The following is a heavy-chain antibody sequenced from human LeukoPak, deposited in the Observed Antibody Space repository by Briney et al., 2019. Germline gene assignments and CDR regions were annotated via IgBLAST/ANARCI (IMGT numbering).Heavy chain of an antibody. CDR2: ISSSSSYI. Sequence: KPGGSLRLSCAASGFTFSNAWMSWVRQAPGKGLEWVSSISSSSSYIYYADSVKGRFTISRDNAKNSLYLQMNSLRAEDTAVYYCASLGLGRRYCSSTSCPLWRAFDIWGQGTMVTVSS. D-gene: IGHD2-2*01. CDR3: ASLGLGRRYCSSTSCPLWRAFDI. V-gene: IGHV3-21*01. CDR1: GFTFSNAW. J-gene: IGHJ3*02.